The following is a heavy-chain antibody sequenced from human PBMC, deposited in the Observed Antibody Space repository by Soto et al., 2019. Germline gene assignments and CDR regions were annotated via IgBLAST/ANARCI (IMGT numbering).Heavy chain of an antibody. CDR2: ISSSSSYT. CDR1: GFTFSDYY. J-gene: IGHJ6*02. CDR3: ARDGSTVSSNYYYGMDV. Sequence: GGSLRLSCAASGFTFSDYYMSWIRQAPGKGLEWVSYISSSSSYTNYADSVKGRFTISRDNAKNSLYLQMNSLRAEDTAVYYCARDGSTVSSNYYYGMDVWGQGTTVTV. V-gene: IGHV3-11*06. D-gene: IGHD4-17*01.